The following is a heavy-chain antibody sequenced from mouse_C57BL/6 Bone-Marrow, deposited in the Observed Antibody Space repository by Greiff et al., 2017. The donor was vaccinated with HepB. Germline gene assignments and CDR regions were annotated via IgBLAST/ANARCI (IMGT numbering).Heavy chain of an antibody. CDR2: IYPRDGST. CDR1: GYTFTSYD. Sequence: VKLVESGPELVKPGASVKLSCKASGYTFTSYDINWVKQRPGQGLEWIGWIYPRDGSTKYNEKFKGKATLTVDTSSSTAYMELHSLTSEDSAVYFCARQDTGAGFDYWGQGTTLTVSS. D-gene: IGHD3-3*01. CDR3: ARQDTGAGFDY. J-gene: IGHJ2*01. V-gene: IGHV1-85*01.